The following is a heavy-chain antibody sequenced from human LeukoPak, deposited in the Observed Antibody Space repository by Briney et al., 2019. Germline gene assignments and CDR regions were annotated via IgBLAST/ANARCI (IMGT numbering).Heavy chain of an antibody. CDR2: IRSNSDGGTI. Sequence: GGSLRLSCVISGFNLDDYAMHWVRQAPGKGLEWVGRIRSNSDGGTIDYAAPVKGRFTLSRDDSKTTLYLQMNSLQTEDTAVYYCATDFYDSTWGQGTLVTVSS. CDR1: GFNLDDYA. V-gene: IGHV3-15*07. J-gene: IGHJ5*02. CDR3: ATDFYDST. D-gene: IGHD3-22*01.